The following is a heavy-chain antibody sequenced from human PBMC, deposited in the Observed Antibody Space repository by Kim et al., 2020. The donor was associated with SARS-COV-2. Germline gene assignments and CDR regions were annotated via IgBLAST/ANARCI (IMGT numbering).Heavy chain of an antibody. J-gene: IGHJ5*02. Sequence: ASVKVSCKASGYTFTGYYMHWVRQAPGQGLEWMGWINPNSGGTNYAQKFQGRVTMTRDTSISTAYMELSRLRSDDTAVYYCARAAPGSGGWFDPWGQGTLVTVSS. CDR1: GYTFTGYY. CDR3: ARAAPGSGGWFDP. V-gene: IGHV1-2*02. CDR2: INPNSGGT. D-gene: IGHD2-2*01.